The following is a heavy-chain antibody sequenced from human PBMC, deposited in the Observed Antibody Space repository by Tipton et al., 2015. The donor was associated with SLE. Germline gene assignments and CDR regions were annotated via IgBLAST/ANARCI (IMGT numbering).Heavy chain of an antibody. CDR1: GGSISSSSYY. CDR3: ARPLYYYYYMDV. V-gene: IGHV4-39*07. Sequence: TLSLTCTVSGGSISSSSYYWGWIRQPPGKGLEWIGSIYHSGSTYYNPSLKSRVTISVDTSKNQFSLKLRSVTAADTAVYYCARPLYYYYYMDVWGKGTTVTVS. J-gene: IGHJ6*03. CDR2: IYHSGST.